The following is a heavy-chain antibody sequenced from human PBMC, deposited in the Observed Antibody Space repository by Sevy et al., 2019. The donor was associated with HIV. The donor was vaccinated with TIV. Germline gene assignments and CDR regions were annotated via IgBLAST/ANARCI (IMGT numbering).Heavy chain of an antibody. CDR2: IYYSGST. D-gene: IGHD6-13*01. CDR3: ARESITAAGDFDY. J-gene: IGHJ4*02. V-gene: IGHV4-59*01. CDR1: GGSISNYY. Sequence: SESLSLTCSVSGGSISNYYWSWIRQPPGKGLEWIGYIYYSGSTNYNPSLKSRVTISVDTSKNQFSLKLSSVTASDTAVYYCARESITAAGDFDYWGQGTPVPVSS.